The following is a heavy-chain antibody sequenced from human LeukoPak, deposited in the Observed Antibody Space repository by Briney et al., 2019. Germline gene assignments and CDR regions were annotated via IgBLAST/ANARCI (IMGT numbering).Heavy chain of an antibody. CDR2: ISSSGSTI. D-gene: IGHD3-10*01. CDR1: GFTFSDYY. Sequence: GGSLRLSCAASGFTFSDYYMSWIRQAPGKGLEWVSYISSSGSTIYYADSVKGRFTISRDNSKNTLYLQMNSLRAEDTAVYYCARASGSGNPSYYFDYWGQGTLVTVSS. CDR3: ARASGSGNPSYYFDY. J-gene: IGHJ4*02. V-gene: IGHV3-11*01.